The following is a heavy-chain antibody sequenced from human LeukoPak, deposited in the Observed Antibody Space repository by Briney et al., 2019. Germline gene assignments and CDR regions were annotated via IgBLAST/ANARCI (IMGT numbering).Heavy chain of an antibody. CDR1: GDSVSSNSAA. CDR3: VRSSSWYRWFDP. Sequence: SQTLSLTCAISGDSVSSNSAAWNWIRQSPSRGLEWLGRTYYRSKWYNDYAVSLKSRITINPDTSKNQFPLQLNSVTPEDTAVYYRVRSSSWYRWFDPWRQATLLAVSS. J-gene: IGHJ5*02. CDR2: TYYRSKWYN. V-gene: IGHV6-1*01. D-gene: IGHD6-13*01.